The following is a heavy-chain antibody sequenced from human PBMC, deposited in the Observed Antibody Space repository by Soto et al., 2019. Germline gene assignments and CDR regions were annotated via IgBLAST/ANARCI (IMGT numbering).Heavy chain of an antibody. CDR3: ARSGPAAIPGGDYYYYGMDV. J-gene: IGHJ6*02. CDR1: GYTFTSCG. D-gene: IGHD2-2*02. CDR2: ISAYNGNT. Sequence: ASVKVSCKASGYTFTSCGISWVRQAPGQGLEWMGWISAYNGNTNYARKLQGRVTMTTDTSTSTAYMELRSLRSDDTAVYYCARSGPAAIPGGDYYYYGMDVWGQGTTVTVSS. V-gene: IGHV1-18*04.